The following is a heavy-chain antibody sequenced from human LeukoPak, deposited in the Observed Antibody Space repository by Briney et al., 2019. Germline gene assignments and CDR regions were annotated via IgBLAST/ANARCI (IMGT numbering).Heavy chain of an antibody. D-gene: IGHD7-27*01. CDR1: GYTFTSYD. J-gene: IGHJ6*03. Sequence: ASVKVSCKASGYTFTSYDINWVRQATGQGLEWMGWINPNSGNTGYAQKFQGRVTITRNTSISTAYMELSSLRSEDTAVYYCARVVSGDYYYYMDVWGKGTTVTVSS. CDR2: INPNSGNT. V-gene: IGHV1-8*03. CDR3: ARVVSGDYYYYMDV.